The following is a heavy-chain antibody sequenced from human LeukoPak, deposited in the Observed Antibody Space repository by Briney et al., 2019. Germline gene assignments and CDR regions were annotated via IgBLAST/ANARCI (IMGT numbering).Heavy chain of an antibody. CDR1: GFSFSSYS. D-gene: IGHD4-17*01. CDR2: ISSSSSYI. Sequence: GGSLRLSCAAPGFSFSSYSMNWVRQAPGKGLEWVSFISSSSSYIYYADSVKGRFTISRDNAKNSLFLQMNSLRAEDTAVYYCARDGDSDNIDFWGQGTLVTVSS. CDR3: ARDGDSDNIDF. V-gene: IGHV3-21*01. J-gene: IGHJ4*02.